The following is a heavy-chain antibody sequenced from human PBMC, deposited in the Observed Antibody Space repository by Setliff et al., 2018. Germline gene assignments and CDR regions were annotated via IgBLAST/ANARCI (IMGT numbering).Heavy chain of an antibody. CDR2: ISSSSTYI. V-gene: IGHV3-21*01. D-gene: IGHD3-10*01. J-gene: IGHJ4*02. Sequence: GGSLRLSCAASGFTFSSYAMYWVRQAPGMGLEWVSSISSSSTYIFYADSVRGRFTVSRDNAKNSLYLQMNSLRAEDTAIYYCGPGGKGLLENWGQGTLVTVSS. CDR1: GFTFSSYA. CDR3: GPGGKGLLEN.